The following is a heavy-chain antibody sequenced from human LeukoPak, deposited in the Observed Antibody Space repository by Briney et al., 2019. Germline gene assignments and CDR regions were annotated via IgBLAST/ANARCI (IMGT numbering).Heavy chain of an antibody. V-gene: IGHV1-2*04. D-gene: IGHD1-26*01. Sequence: ASVKVSCKASGYTFTGYYMHWVRQAPGQGLEWMGWINPNSGGTNYAQKFQGWVTMTRDTSISTAYMELSSLRSEDTAVYYCAREKGGSYYSSWGQGTLVTVSS. CDR1: GYTFTGYY. CDR2: INPNSGGT. CDR3: AREKGGSYYSS. J-gene: IGHJ4*02.